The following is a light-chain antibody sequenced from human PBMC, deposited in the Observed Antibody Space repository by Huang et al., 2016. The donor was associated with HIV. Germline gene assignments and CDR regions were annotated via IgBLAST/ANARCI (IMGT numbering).Light chain of an antibody. Sequence: DIQMTQSPSFLSASVGDRVTITCRASLSISNYLNWYKHKPGKAPKLLIYAASSLQSGVPSRFSGSGSGTEFTLTISSLQPEEFATYYCQQSYSTLPLTFGGGTQVDI. J-gene: IGKJ4*01. CDR3: QQSYSTLPLT. CDR2: AAS. V-gene: IGKV1-39*01. CDR1: LSISNY.